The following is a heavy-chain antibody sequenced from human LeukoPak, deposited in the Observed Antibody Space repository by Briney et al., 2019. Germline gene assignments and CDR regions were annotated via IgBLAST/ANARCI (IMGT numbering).Heavy chain of an antibody. V-gene: IGHV3-33*01. Sequence: PGGSLRLSCAASGFTFSSYGMHWVRQAPGKGLEWVAVIWYDGSNKYYADSVKGRFTISRDNSKNTLYLQMNSLRAEDTAVYYCASFVAGHTYYFNYWGQGTLVTVSS. D-gene: IGHD5-18*01. CDR1: GFTFSSYG. CDR2: IWYDGSNK. CDR3: ASFVAGHTYYFNY. J-gene: IGHJ4*02.